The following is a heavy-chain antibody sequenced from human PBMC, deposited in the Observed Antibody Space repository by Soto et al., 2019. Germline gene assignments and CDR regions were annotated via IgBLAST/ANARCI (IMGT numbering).Heavy chain of an antibody. CDR1: GYTFTSYY. Sequence: QVQLVQSGAEVKKPGASVKVSCKASGYTFTSYYMHWVRQAPGQGLEWMGIINPSGGSTSYAQKSQGRVTMTRETSTSTVYRERGSLRFKNTAVYYLAGVWGGFARDTFSAPGGQGPLVTVSP. CDR3: AGVWGGFARDTFSAP. CDR2: INPSGGST. J-gene: IGHJ5*02. D-gene: IGHD3-3*01. V-gene: IGHV1-46*01.